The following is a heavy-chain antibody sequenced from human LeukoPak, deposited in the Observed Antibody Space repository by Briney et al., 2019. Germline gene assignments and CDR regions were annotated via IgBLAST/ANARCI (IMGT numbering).Heavy chain of an antibody. D-gene: IGHD1-26*01. V-gene: IGHV4-61*02. J-gene: IGHJ4*02. Sequence: PSQTLSLTCTVSGDSISCGDYYWSLIRQPAGKGLEWIGRISSSGSTNYNPSLKSRVTMSVDTSKNQFSLKLSSVTAADTAVYYCARRRDLYSGSYYPFDYWGQGTLVTVSS. CDR3: ARRRDLYSGSYYPFDY. CDR1: GDSISCGDYY. CDR2: ISSSGST.